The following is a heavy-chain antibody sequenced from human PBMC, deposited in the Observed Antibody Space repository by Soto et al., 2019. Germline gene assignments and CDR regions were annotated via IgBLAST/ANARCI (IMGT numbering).Heavy chain of an antibody. CDR3: ATDARYRSRWTYYTDYGLDV. V-gene: IGHV1-2*02. D-gene: IGHD6-13*01. CDR2: INPNSGAT. CDR1: GDTFTAYF. J-gene: IGHJ6*02. Sequence: ASVKVSCKAPGDTFTAYFILWVRQAPGQGLEWMGWINPNSGATHYAQKFQGRVTMTSDTSISSAYMELTGLTSDDTAVYYCATDARYRSRWTYYTDYGLDVWGQGTTVTVSS.